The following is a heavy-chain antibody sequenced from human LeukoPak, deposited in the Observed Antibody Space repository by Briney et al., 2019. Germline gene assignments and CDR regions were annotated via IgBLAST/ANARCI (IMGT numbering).Heavy chain of an antibody. CDR3: ARAGGRTVSYYFDY. CDR1: GGSISSGGYY. D-gene: IGHD4-17*01. V-gene: IGHV4-31*03. J-gene: IGHJ4*02. Sequence: SETLSLTCTVSGGSISSGGYYWSWLRQHPGKGLEWTGYIYYSGSTYYNPSLKSRVTISVDTSKNQFSLKLSSVTAADTAVYYCARAGGRTVSYYFDYWGQGTLVTVSS. CDR2: IYYSGST.